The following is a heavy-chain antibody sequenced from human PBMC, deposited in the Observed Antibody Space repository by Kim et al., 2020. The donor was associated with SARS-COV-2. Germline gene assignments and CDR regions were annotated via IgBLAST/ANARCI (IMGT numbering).Heavy chain of an antibody. CDR2: ITYDGSNK. J-gene: IGHJ6*01. Sequence: GGSLRLSCAASGFTFSSYGMHWVRQAPGKGLEWVAVITYDGSNKYYEDSVKGRFTISRDNTKNTLYLQMNSPRAEDTDVYYCAKDGRYYDLLTGYYHSSYYYSNGMDLWGQGTAVTVSS. V-gene: IGHV3-30*18. CDR1: GFTFSSYG. D-gene: IGHD3-9*01. CDR3: AKDGRYYDLLTGYYHSSYYYSNGMDL.